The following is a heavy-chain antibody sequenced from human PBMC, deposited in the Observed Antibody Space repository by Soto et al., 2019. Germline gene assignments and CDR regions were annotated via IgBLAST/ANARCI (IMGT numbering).Heavy chain of an antibody. CDR1: GFTFSSYA. D-gene: IGHD3-10*01. V-gene: IGHV3-23*01. CDR2: ISGSGGST. CDR3: AKDYRGSVSPGVDP. Sequence: EVQLLESGGGLVQPGGSPRLSCAASGFTFSSYAMSWVRQAPGKGLEWVSAISGSGGSTYYADSVKGRFTISRDNSKNTLYLQMNSLRAEDTAVYYCAKDYRGSVSPGVDPWGQGTLVTVSS. J-gene: IGHJ5*02.